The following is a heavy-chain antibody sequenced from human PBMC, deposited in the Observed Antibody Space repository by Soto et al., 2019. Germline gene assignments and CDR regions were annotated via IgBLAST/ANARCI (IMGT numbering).Heavy chain of an antibody. V-gene: IGHV4-4*07. J-gene: IGHJ6*02. D-gene: IGHD1-26*01. Sequence: PSETLSLTCSVSGADINTYSWTWVREPAGKGLEWIGRIYTSASINYNPSLKGRVTLSVDTSTNQVSLRLASVTAADTAIYYCARDREAAYNSYYGMDVWGQGTTVTVSS. CDR3: ARDREAAYNSYYGMDV. CDR2: IYTSASI. CDR1: GADINTYS.